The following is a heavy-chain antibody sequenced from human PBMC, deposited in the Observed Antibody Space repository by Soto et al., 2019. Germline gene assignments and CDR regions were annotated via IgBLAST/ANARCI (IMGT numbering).Heavy chain of an antibody. CDR1: GFTFSSYA. D-gene: IGHD3-10*01. CDR2: ISYDGSNK. CDR3: AGEAGVRGFIGRRGNCFDP. Sequence: QVQLVESGGGVVQPGRSLRLSCAASGFTFSSYAMHWVRQAPGKGLEWVAVISYDGSNKYYADSVKGRFTISRDNSKNTLYRQMNSRRAEDTAVYYWAGEAGVRGFIGRRGNCFDPWGQGTLVTVPS. V-gene: IGHV3-30-3*01. J-gene: IGHJ5*02.